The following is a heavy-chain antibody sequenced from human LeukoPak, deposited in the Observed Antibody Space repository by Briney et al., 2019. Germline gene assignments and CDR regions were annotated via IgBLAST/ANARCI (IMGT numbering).Heavy chain of an antibody. CDR1: GGSISSYY. V-gene: IGHV4-59*08. CDR2: IYYSGST. Sequence: PSETLSLTCTVSGGSISSYYWSWIRQPPGKGLEWIGYIYYSGSTNYNPSLKSRVTISVDTSKNQFSLKLSSVTAADTAVYYCARHWYSSGWYHPVDYRGQGTLVTVSS. D-gene: IGHD6-19*01. J-gene: IGHJ4*02. CDR3: ARHWYSSGWYHPVDY.